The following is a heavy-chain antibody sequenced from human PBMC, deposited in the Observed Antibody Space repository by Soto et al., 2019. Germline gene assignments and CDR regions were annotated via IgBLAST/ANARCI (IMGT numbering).Heavy chain of an antibody. J-gene: IGHJ4*02. Sequence: GGSLRLSCAASGFTFSSYAMNWVRQAPGKGLEWVSTITGSGGTTYYADSVKGRFIISRDNSKHTLYLQMNSLRTEDTAIFYCAKSVDLLLIPTVFEYWGQGALVTVSS. CDR2: ITGSGGTT. CDR1: GFTFSSYA. D-gene: IGHD2-15*01. CDR3: AKSVDLLLIPTVFEY. V-gene: IGHV3-23*01.